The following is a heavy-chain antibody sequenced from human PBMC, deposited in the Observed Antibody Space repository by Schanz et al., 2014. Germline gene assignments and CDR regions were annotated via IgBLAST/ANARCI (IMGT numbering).Heavy chain of an antibody. Sequence: QVQWVQSGADVKKPGTAVKVSCKASEYTFTRHYMHWVRQAPGQGLEWMGWINTYNGDTAYAQNMQGRVSMTTETAASTAYMELRSLRSDDTAVYYCARDGNQPLDAWGQGTLVTVSS. CDR2: INTYNGDT. V-gene: IGHV1-18*04. CDR3: ARDGNQPLDA. D-gene: IGHD2-2*01. J-gene: IGHJ5*02. CDR1: EYTFTRHY.